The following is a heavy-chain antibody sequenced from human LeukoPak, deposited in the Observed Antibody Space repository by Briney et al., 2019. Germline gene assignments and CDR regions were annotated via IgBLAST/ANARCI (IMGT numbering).Heavy chain of an antibody. CDR1: GFTFSSYW. J-gene: IGHJ3*02. D-gene: IGHD5-24*01. Sequence: PGGSLRLSCVASGFTFSSYWMDWVRQAPGKGLVWVSRINSDGTDTRYADSVKGRFTISRDNAKNTLHLQMNSLRAEDTAVYYCAREARGGYNLDAFDIWGQGTMVTVSS. CDR2: INSDGTDT. CDR3: AREARGGYNLDAFDI. V-gene: IGHV3-74*01.